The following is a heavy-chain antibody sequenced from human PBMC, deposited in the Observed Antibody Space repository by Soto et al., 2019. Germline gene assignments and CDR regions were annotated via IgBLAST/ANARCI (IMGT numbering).Heavy chain of an antibody. V-gene: IGHV5-10-1*01. CDR2: IDPSDSYT. CDR1: GYSFTSYW. J-gene: IGHJ6*02. D-gene: IGHD3-9*01. CDR3: ASLYYDILTGYYYYGMDV. Sequence: GESLKISCKGSGYSFTSYWISWVRQMPGKGLEWMGRIDPSDSYTNYSPSFQGHVTISADKSISTAYLQWSSLKASDTAMYYCASLYYDILTGYYYYGMDVWGQGTTVTSP.